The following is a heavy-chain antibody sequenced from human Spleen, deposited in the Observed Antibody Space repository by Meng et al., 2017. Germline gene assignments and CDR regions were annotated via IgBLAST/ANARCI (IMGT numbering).Heavy chain of an antibody. Sequence: GESLKISCKGSGYSFTSYWIGWVRQMPGKGLEWMGIIYPGDSDTRYSPSFQGQVTISADKSISTAYLQWGSLKASDTAMYYCARRVLLWFGEPHDAFDIWGQGTMVTVSS. J-gene: IGHJ3*02. CDR1: GYSFTSYW. CDR3: ARRVLLWFGEPHDAFDI. V-gene: IGHV5-51*01. D-gene: IGHD3-10*01. CDR2: IYPGDSDT.